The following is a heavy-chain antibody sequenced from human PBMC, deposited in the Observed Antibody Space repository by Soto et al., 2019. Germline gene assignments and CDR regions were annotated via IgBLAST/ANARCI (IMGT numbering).Heavy chain of an antibody. Sequence: EVQLVESGGGLVQPGGSLRLSCAASQFTISNYWMHWVRQAPGKGLVGVSQINSAGSSTRYADSVKGRFTISRDNAKNALVLQMNSLRADDTAVYYCARALWDYDAYHGGNRFDIWGQGTMVTVSS. J-gene: IGHJ3*02. V-gene: IGHV3-74*01. D-gene: IGHD4-17*01. CDR2: INSAGSST. CDR3: ARALWDYDAYHGGNRFDI. CDR1: QFTISNYW.